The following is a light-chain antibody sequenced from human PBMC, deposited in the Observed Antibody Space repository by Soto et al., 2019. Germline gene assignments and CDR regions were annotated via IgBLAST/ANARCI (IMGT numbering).Light chain of an antibody. CDR3: SSYSTSYTWV. CDR2: GVT. V-gene: IGLV2-14*01. CDR1: SSDIGSQNF. J-gene: IGLJ3*02. Sequence: QSALTQPASVSGSPGQSITISCTGTSSDIGSQNFVSWHQQRPGKAPKFIIYGVTNRPSGVSNRFSGSKSGNTASLTISGLQADYEADYYCSSYSTSYTWVFGGGTKVTVL.